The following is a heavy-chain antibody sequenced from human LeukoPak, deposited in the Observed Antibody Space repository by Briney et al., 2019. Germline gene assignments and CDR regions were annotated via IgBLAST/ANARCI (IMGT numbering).Heavy chain of an antibody. D-gene: IGHD5-18*01. V-gene: IGHV1-69*04. CDR3: ARDPDTAMVEVDY. CDR2: IIPILGIA. Sequence: SVKVSCKASGDTFSRDAISWVRQAPGQRLEWLGRIIPILGIANYARNFQGRVTITADKSTNTAYMELSSLTSEDTAVYYCARDPDTAMVEVDYWGQGTLVTVSS. J-gene: IGHJ4*02. CDR1: GDTFSRDA.